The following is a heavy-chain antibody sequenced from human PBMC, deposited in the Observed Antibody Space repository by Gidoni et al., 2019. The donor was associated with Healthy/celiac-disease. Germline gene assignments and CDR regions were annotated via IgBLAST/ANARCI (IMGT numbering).Heavy chain of an antibody. V-gene: IGHV5-10-1*03. CDR1: GYSFTSYW. J-gene: IGHJ4*02. Sequence: EVQLVQSGAEVKKPGESLRISCKGSGYSFTSYWISRVRQMPGKGLEWMGRIDPSDSYTNYSPSFQGHVTISADQSISTAYLQWSSLKASDTAMYYCARHYGGGYSYGYYLDYWGQGTLVTVSS. CDR3: ARHYGGGYSYGYYLDY. D-gene: IGHD5-18*01. CDR2: IDPSDSYT.